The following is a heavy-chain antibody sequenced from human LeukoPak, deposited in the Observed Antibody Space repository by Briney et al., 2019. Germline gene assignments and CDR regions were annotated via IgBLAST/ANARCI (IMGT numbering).Heavy chain of an antibody. J-gene: IGHJ4*02. CDR2: IIPIFGTA. CDR3: AREKYRSGFDY. D-gene: IGHD5-18*01. CDR1: GGTFSSYA. Sequence: GASVKVSCKASGGTFSSYAISWVRQAPGQGLEWMGRIIPIFGTANYAQKFQGRVTITTDESTSTAYMELSSLRSDDTAVYYCAREKYRSGFDYWGQGTPVTVSS. V-gene: IGHV1-69*05.